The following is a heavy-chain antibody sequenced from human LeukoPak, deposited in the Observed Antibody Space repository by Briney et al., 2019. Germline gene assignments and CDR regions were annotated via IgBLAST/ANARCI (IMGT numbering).Heavy chain of an antibody. V-gene: IGHV3-33*01. J-gene: IGHJ4*02. Sequence: GRSLRLSCAASGFTFSSYGMHWVRQAPGKGLEWVAVIWYDGSNKYYADSVKGRFTISGDNSKNTLYLQMNSLRAEDTAVYYCVKGSGEGGYWGQGTLVTVSS. CDR2: IWYDGSNK. CDR1: GFTFSSYG. D-gene: IGHD3-10*01. CDR3: VKGSGEGGY.